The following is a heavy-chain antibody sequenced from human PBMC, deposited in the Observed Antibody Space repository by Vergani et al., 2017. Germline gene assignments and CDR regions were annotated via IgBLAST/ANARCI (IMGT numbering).Heavy chain of an antibody. CDR3: ARDCGGDCYAFDI. CDR2: INHSGST. J-gene: IGHJ3*02. CDR1: GGSFSGYY. Sequence: QVQLQQWGAGLLKPSETLSLTCAVYGGSFSGYYWSWIRQPPGKGLEWIGEINHSGSTNYNPSLKSRFTISVDTSKNQFSLKLSSVTAADTAVYYCARDCGGDCYAFDIWGQGTMVTVSS. D-gene: IGHD2-21*01. V-gene: IGHV4-34*01.